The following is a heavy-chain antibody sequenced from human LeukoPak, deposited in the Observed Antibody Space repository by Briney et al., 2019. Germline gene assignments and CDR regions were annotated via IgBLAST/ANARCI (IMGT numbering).Heavy chain of an antibody. V-gene: IGHV4-34*01. Sequence: SETLSLTCAVYGGSFSGYYWSWIRQPPGKGLEWIGEINYSGSTNYNPSLKSRVTISVDTSKNQFSLKLSSVTAADTAVYYCARVPLWFGELLRDAFDIWGQGTMVTVSS. J-gene: IGHJ3*02. CDR3: ARVPLWFGELLRDAFDI. CDR2: INYSGST. D-gene: IGHD3-10*01. CDR1: GGSFSGYY.